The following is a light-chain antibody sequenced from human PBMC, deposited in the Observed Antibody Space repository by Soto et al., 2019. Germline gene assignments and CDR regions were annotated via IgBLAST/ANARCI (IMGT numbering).Light chain of an antibody. Sequence: DIQMTQSPSSLSASVGDRVTITCRTSQSIGTDLNWYQQKPGKAPQSLIYAASGLQSGVPSRFGGSGSGTEFTLTITSLQREDFATYYCQQTYTTAWTFGQGTEVTFK. CDR1: QSIGTD. J-gene: IGKJ1*01. V-gene: IGKV1-39*01. CDR2: AAS. CDR3: QQTYTTAWT.